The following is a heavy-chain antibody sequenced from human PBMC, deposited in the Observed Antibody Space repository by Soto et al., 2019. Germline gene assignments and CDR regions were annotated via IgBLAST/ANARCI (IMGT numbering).Heavy chain of an antibody. V-gene: IGHV3-23*01. J-gene: IGHJ3*02. CDR1: GFTFRNYA. CDR2: IGFGETST. Sequence: EVQLLESGGGLVQPGGSLRLSCAARGFTFRNYAMTWVRQAPGKGLEWVSGIGFGETSTYYTDSVKGRFTISRDNSKNTLYLQMDSLRAEDTAVYYCAKVTGVVVNDAFDIWGQGTMVTVSS. CDR3: AKVTGVVVNDAFDI. D-gene: IGHD2-21*01.